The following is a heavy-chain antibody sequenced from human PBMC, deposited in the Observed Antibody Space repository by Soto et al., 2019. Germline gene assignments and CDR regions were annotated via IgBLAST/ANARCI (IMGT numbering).Heavy chain of an antibody. Sequence: GALRLSCAASGFTFSRFELHWVRQAPGKGLEWISYISSSGSTAYYASSVEGRFTISRDNANNSVYLQMDSLRAEDTALYYCTRAAWFPYLSFYWGQGALVTVSS. CDR3: TRAAWFPYLSFY. J-gene: IGHJ4*02. V-gene: IGHV3-48*03. D-gene: IGHD3-10*01. CDR1: GFTFSRFE. CDR2: ISSSGSTA.